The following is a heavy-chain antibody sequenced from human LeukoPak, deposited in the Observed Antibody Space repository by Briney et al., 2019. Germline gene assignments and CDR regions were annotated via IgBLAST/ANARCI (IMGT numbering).Heavy chain of an antibody. Sequence: NPSETLSLTCIVSGGSISSYYWSWIRQPPGXGLEWIGYIYYSGSTNYNPSLKSRLTISVDTSKNQFSLKLSSVTAADTAVYYCARLSRDGYNFDYWGQGTLVTVSS. V-gene: IGHV4-59*01. J-gene: IGHJ4*02. CDR1: GGSISSYY. D-gene: IGHD5-24*01. CDR2: IYYSGST. CDR3: ARLSRDGYNFDY.